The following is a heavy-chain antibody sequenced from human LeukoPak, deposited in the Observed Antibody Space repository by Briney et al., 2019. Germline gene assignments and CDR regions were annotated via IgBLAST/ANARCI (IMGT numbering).Heavy chain of an antibody. CDR1: GFTCSSYA. Sequence: GRSLRLSCAASGFTCSSYAMHWVRQAPGKGLEGVTVISYDGSNKYYEDSVKGRFTTSISKSKDTLYLQMSSLRVEDTAVYYCARDHIVATSDLGIKKIRLNYWGQGTLVTVSS. J-gene: IGHJ4*02. CDR3: ARDHIVATSDLGIKKIRLNY. CDR2: ISYDGSNK. V-gene: IGHV3-30-3*01. D-gene: IGHD5-12*01.